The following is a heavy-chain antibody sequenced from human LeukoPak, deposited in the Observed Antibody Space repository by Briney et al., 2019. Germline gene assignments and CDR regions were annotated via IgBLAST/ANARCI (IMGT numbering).Heavy chain of an antibody. D-gene: IGHD3-22*01. CDR3: ARHKFRRFYYDSSGHAFDI. CDR1: GGSFSGYY. J-gene: IGHJ3*02. Sequence: SETLSLTCAVYGGSFSGYYWSWIRQPPGKGLEWIGEINHSGSTNYNPSLKSRVTISVDTSKNQFSLKLSSVTAADTAVYYCARHKFRRFYYDSSGHAFDIWGQGTMVTVSS. V-gene: IGHV4-34*01. CDR2: INHSGST.